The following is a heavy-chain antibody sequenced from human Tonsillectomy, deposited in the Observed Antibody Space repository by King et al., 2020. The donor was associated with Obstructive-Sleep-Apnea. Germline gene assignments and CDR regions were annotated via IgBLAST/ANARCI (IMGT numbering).Heavy chain of an antibody. V-gene: IGHV3-30*02. CDR1: GFYFSSHG. J-gene: IGHJ4*02. D-gene: IGHD1-14*01. CDR3: ANNQDGIAY. Sequence: VQLVESGGGGVLPGGSLRLSCAASGFYFSSHGMHWVRQAPGKGLEGVAFMEYGGSNKYYADSVEGRFSISSDKSKNRLYLQMNSLRAEDTAVYYCANNQDGIAYWGQGTLVTVSS. CDR2: MEYGGSNK.